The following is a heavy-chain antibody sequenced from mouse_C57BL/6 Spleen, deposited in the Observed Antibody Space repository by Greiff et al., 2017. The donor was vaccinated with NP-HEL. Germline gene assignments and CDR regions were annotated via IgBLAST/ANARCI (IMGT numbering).Heavy chain of an antibody. CDR1: GFSLTSYG. V-gene: IGHV2-6*03. Sequence: VKLLESGPGLVAPSQSLSITCTVSGFSLTSYGVHWVRQPPGKGLEWLVVIWSDGSTTYNSALKSRLSISKDNSKSQVFLKMNSLQTDDTAMYYCARDSSGPYYAMDYWGQGTSVTVSS. CDR3: ARDSSGPYYAMDY. D-gene: IGHD3-2*02. CDR2: IWSDGST. J-gene: IGHJ4*01.